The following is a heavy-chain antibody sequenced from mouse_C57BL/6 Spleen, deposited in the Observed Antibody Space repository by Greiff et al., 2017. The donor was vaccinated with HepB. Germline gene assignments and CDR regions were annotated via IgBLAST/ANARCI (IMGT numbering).Heavy chain of an antibody. CDR1: GYTFTDYY. D-gene: IGHD1-1*01. Sequence: EVQLQQSGPELVKPGASVKISCKASGYTFTDYYMNWVKQSHGKSLEWIGDINPNNGVTSYNQKFKGKATLTVDKSSSTAYMELRSLTSEDSAVYYCARHYGSFDYWGQGTTLTVSS. CDR2: INPNNGVT. CDR3: ARHYGSFDY. V-gene: IGHV1-26*01. J-gene: IGHJ2*01.